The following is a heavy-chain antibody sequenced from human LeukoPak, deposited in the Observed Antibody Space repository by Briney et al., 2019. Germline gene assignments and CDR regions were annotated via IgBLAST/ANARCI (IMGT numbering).Heavy chain of an antibody. CDR1: GFTFNSFG. Sequence: GGSLRLSCAASGFTFNSFGMHWVRQAPGKGLEWVAVISYDGSNKYFADSVKGRFTISRDNSKNTLYLQMNSLRAEDTAVYYCARDLYGDYGGSYFDYWGQGTLVTVSS. CDR2: ISYDGSNK. CDR3: ARDLYGDYGGSYFDY. J-gene: IGHJ4*02. V-gene: IGHV3-30*03. D-gene: IGHD4-17*01.